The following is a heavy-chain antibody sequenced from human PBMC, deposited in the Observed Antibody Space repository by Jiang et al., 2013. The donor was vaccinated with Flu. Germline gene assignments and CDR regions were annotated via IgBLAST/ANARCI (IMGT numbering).Heavy chain of an antibody. CDR1: GGSVSSGGYY. CDR3: ARAALVTTGFNFDS. D-gene: IGHD4-11*01. CDR2: IYYTGST. J-gene: IGHJ4*02. Sequence: GSGLVKPSETLSLTCTVSGGSVSSGGYYWSWIRQPPGKGLEWIGYIYYTGSTNYNPSLKSRVTISVDMSKNQFSLKLSSVTAADTAVYYCARAALVTTGFNFDSWGQGTLATVSS. V-gene: IGHV4-61*08.